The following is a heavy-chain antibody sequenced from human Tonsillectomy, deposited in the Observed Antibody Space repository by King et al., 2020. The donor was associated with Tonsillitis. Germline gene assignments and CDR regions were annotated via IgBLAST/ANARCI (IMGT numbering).Heavy chain of an antibody. J-gene: IGHJ4*02. D-gene: IGHD2-15*01. V-gene: IGHV4-59*01. CDR2: IYYSGST. CDR3: ARGYCSGGSCYFSPFDY. CDR1: GGSINNYY. Sequence: QLQESGPGLVKPSETLSLTCTVSGGSINNYYWSWIRQPPGKGLEWIGYIYYSGSTNYNPSLKSRVTISVDTSKNQFSLKLSSVTAADTALYYCARGYCSGGSCYFSPFDYWGQGPRVTVSS.